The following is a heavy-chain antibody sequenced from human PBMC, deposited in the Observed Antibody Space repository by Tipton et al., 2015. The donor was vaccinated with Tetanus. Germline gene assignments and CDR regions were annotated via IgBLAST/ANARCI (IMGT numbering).Heavy chain of an antibody. CDR1: RGPISSYY. D-gene: IGHD3-3*01. V-gene: IGHV4-4*07. Sequence: GLVKPSETLSLTCTVSRGPISSYYWSWIRQPAGKGLEWIGHISNGNTDYTPSLKSRVTLSVDTSKNQFSLRLTSVTAADTAVYYCARANNDFPKKGPFDSWGQGSLVIVSS. CDR3: ARANNDFPKKGPFDS. J-gene: IGHJ4*02. CDR2: ISNGNT.